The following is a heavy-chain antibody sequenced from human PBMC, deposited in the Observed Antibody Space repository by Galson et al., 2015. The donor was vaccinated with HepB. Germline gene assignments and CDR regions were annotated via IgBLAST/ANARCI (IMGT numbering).Heavy chain of an antibody. Sequence: SVKVSCRASGGTFSSYAISWVRQAPGQGLEWMGGIIPIFGTANYAQKFQGRVTITADESTSTAYMELSSLRSEDTAVYYCARETPYYYGSGSYPYYFDYWGQGTLVTVSS. J-gene: IGHJ4*02. V-gene: IGHV1-69*13. CDR3: ARETPYYYGSGSYPYYFDY. CDR2: IIPIFGTA. CDR1: GGTFSSYA. D-gene: IGHD3-10*01.